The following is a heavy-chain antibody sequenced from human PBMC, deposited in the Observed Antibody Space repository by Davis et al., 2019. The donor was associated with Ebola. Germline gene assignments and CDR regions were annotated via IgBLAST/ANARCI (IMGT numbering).Heavy chain of an antibody. V-gene: IGHV3-21*01. D-gene: IGHD2-21*01. Sequence: GESLKISCAASGFTFSSYSMNWVRQAPGKGLEWVSSISSSSSYIYYADPVKGRFTISRDNAKNSLYLQMNSLRAEDTAEYYCARDSLLWWWYWFDPWGQGTLVTVSS. J-gene: IGHJ5*02. CDR2: ISSSSSYI. CDR1: GFTFSSYS. CDR3: ARDSLLWWWYWFDP.